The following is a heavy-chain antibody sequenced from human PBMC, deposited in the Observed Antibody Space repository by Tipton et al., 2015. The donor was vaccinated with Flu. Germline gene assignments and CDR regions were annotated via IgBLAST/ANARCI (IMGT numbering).Heavy chain of an antibody. D-gene: IGHD6-13*01. Sequence: QSGPEVKKPGASVKVSCKASGYTFTSYDINWVRQATGQGLEWMGWMNPNSGNTGYAQKFQGRVTMTRNTSISTAYMELSSLRSEDTAVYYCARGRRWAAGLIFDYWGQGTLVTVSS. CDR2: MNPNSGNT. CDR1: GYTFTSYD. CDR3: ARGRRWAAGLIFDY. J-gene: IGHJ4*02. V-gene: IGHV1-8*01.